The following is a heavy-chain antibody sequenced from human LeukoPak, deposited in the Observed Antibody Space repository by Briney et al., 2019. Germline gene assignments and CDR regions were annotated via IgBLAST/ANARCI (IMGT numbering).Heavy chain of an antibody. V-gene: IGHV4-4*07. D-gene: IGHD1/OR15-1a*01. Sequence: PSETLSLTCTVSGGSISSYYWNWIRQPAGKALEWIGRISTSGNTNYNPSLKSRVTMSVDTSKNQFSLKLSSVTAADTAVYYCARRVWEQTYVACENWFDPWGQGTLVSVSS. CDR3: ARRVWEQTYVACENWFDP. J-gene: IGHJ5*02. CDR2: ISTSGNT. CDR1: GGSISSYY.